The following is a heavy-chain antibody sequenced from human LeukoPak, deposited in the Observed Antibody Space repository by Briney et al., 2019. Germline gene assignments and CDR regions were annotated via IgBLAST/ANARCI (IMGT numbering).Heavy chain of an antibody. Sequence: SQTLSLTCAISGDSVSSNSAAWHWIRQSPSRGLEWLGRTYYRSKWYNDYAVSVKSRITINPDTSKNQFSLQLSSVTPEDTAVYYCARARSGSYYGFDYWGQGTLVTVSS. J-gene: IGHJ4*02. V-gene: IGHV6-1*01. D-gene: IGHD1-26*01. CDR2: TYYRSKWYN. CDR3: ARARSGSYYGFDY. CDR1: GDSVSSNSAA.